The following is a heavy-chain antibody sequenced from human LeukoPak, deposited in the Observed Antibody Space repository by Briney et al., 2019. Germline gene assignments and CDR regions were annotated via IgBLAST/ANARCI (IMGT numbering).Heavy chain of an antibody. CDR3: ASMRWTTCPEDY. Sequence: GGSLRLSCAASGFTLSASEVNWVRQAPGKGLEWVSFISSSGKRGSTIYYADSVKGRFTISRDNAKNSLYLQMNSLRADDTAVYYYASMRWTTCPEDYWGQGALVTVSS. CDR1: GFTLSASE. D-gene: IGHD1-1*01. J-gene: IGHJ4*02. CDR2: ISSSGKRGSTI. V-gene: IGHV3-48*03.